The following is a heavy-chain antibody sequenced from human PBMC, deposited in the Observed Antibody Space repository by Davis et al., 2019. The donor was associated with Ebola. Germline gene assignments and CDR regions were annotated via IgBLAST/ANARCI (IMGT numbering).Heavy chain of an antibody. CDR2: ISSSGSTI. J-gene: IGHJ5*02. CDR3: AGSLDGLPTTVYWFDP. V-gene: IGHV3-11*04. CDR1: GFTFSDYY. Sequence: GESLKISCAASGFTFSDYYMSWIRQAPGKGLEWVSYISSSGSTIYYADSVKGRFTISRDNAKNSLYLQMNSLRAEDTAVYFCAGSLDGLPTTVYWFDPWGQGTLVTVSS. D-gene: IGHD3/OR15-3a*01.